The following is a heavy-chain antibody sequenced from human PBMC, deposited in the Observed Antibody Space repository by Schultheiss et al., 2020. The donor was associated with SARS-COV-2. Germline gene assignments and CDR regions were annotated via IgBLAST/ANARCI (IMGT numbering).Heavy chain of an antibody. Sequence: GGSLRLSCAASGFTFSSYGMHWVRQARGKGLEWVAVIWYDGSNKYYADSVKGRFTISRDNSKNTLYLQMNSLRAEDTAVYYCARGGGIAVSPFDYWGQGTLVTVSS. CDR1: GFTFSSYG. V-gene: IGHV3-33*08. CDR3: ARGGGIAVSPFDY. CDR2: IWYDGSNK. D-gene: IGHD6-19*01. J-gene: IGHJ4*02.